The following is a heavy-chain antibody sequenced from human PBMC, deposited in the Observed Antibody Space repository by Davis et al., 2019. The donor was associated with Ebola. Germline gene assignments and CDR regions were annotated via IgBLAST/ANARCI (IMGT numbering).Heavy chain of an antibody. D-gene: IGHD3-3*01. CDR1: GFTFSSYA. CDR3: ANHPRITIFGVVIHQAPYYYMDV. Sequence: PGGSLRLSCAASGFTFSSYAMSWVRQAPGKGLEWVSAISGSGGSTYYADSVKGRFTISRDNSKNTLYLQMNSLRAEDTAVYYCANHPRITIFGVVIHQAPYYYMDVWGKGTTVTVSS. CDR2: ISGSGGST. V-gene: IGHV3-23*01. J-gene: IGHJ6*03.